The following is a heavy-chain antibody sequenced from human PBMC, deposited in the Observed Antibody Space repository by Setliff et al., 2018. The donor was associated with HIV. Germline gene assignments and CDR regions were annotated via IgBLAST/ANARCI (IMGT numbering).Heavy chain of an antibody. J-gene: IGHJ4*02. CDR1: GGTFSSYA. Sequence: ASVKVSCKASGGTFSSYAISWVRQAPGQGLDWMGGIIPVFGTTNYAQKFQGRVTITADESTSTAYMELSSLRSEDTAVYYCARPGRSGVFDYWGQGTLVTVSS. CDR3: ARPGRSGVFDY. CDR2: IIPVFGTT. V-gene: IGHV1-69*13. D-gene: IGHD1-26*01.